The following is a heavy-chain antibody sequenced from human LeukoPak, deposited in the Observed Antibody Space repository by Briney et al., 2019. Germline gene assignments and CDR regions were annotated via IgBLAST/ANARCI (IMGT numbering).Heavy chain of an antibody. D-gene: IGHD1-14*01. V-gene: IGHV4-34*01. CDR2: INHSGST. Sequence: PSETLSLTCAVYGGSFSGYYWSWIRQPPGKGLEWIGEINHSGSTNYNPSLKSRVTISVDTSKNQFSLKLSSVTAADTAVYYCARDRNRGVFDYWGQGTLVTVSS. J-gene: IGHJ4*02. CDR1: GGSFSGYY. CDR3: ARDRNRGVFDY.